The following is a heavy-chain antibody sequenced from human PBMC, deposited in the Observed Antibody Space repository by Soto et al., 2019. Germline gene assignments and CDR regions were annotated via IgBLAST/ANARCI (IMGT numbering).Heavy chain of an antibody. CDR2: IIPVFGLV. D-gene: IGHD3-22*01. CDR3: AGGRIVVVGIRAYYGMDV. J-gene: IGHJ6*02. CDR1: GGTPSNSA. V-gene: IGHV1-69*01. Sequence: QVHLLLQSGAEVKKPGSSVKVSCKASGGTPSNSAISWVRQAPGQGLEWMGGIIPVFGLVKYAQNFQGRVTITADESTNTADMELSSLKPEDTAVYYCAGGRIVVVGIRAYYGMDVWGQGTTVTVSS.